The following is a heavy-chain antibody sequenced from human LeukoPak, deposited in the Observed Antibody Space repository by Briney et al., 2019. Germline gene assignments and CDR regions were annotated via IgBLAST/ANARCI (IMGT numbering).Heavy chain of an antibody. V-gene: IGHV1-3*01. CDR1: GYTFSTYP. CDR3: ARDSGNWFDP. D-gene: IGHD3-10*01. J-gene: IGHJ5*02. CDR2: INAGNGNT. Sequence: GASVKVSCKASGYTFSTYPINWVRQAPGQGLEWMGWINAGNGNTKYSQKFQGRVTITRDTSASTAYMELSSLRSEDTAVYYCARDSGNWFDPWGQGTLVTVSS.